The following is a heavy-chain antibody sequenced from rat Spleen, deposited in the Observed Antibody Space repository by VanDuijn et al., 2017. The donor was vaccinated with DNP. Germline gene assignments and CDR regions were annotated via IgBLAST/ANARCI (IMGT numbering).Heavy chain of an antibody. CDR2: IGIVGGST. V-gene: IGHV5-46*01. CDR1: GFDFKNFP. Sequence: EVQLVESGGGLVQPGRSMRLSCAASGFDFKNFPMAWVRQTPTQGLAWVATIGIVGGSTYYRDSVKGRFTGSRDDAKTTLYLQMNSLRSEDTATYYCTRTDGSYGFDYWGQGVMVTVSS. J-gene: IGHJ2*01. D-gene: IGHD1-3*01. CDR3: TRTDGSYGFDY.